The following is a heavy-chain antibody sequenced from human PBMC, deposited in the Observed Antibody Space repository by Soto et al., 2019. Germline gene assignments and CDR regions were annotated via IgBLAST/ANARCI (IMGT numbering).Heavy chain of an antibody. CDR2: INPSGGST. J-gene: IGHJ6*02. CDR1: GYTFTSYY. Sequence: ASVKVSCKASGYTFTSYYMHWVRQAPGQGLEWMGIINPSGGSTSHAQKFQGRVTMTRDTSTSTVYMELSSLRSEDTAVYYCARDLRADYYDSSGYLPFGMDVWGQGTTVTVSS. V-gene: IGHV1-46*01. D-gene: IGHD3-22*01. CDR3: ARDLRADYYDSSGYLPFGMDV.